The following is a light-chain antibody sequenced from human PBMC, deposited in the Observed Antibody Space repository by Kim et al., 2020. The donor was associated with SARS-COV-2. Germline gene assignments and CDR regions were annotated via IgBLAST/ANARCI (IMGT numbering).Light chain of an antibody. V-gene: IGKV3-15*01. J-gene: IGKJ4*01. CDR2: GAS. Sequence: EIVMTQSPATLSVSPGERVTLSCRASQSVRSNLAWYQQKPGQAPRLLIYGASTRATGIPARFSGSGSGTEFTLIISSLQSEDSVAYNCQQYNQWPLTFGGGTKVDIK. CDR1: QSVRSN. CDR3: QQYNQWPLT.